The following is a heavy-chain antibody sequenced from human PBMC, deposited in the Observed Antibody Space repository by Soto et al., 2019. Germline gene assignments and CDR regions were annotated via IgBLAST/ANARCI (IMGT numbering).Heavy chain of an antibody. CDR3: ARGGEGDNVAAVS. CDR2: IIPKLGSA. Sequence: QVQLVQSGAEVKEPGSSVKVSCKASGGGNLRDYRTTWVRRAPGQGLEWMGGIIPKLGSANDAQKFQGRVTITADESTNSVYMELRSLRSDDTAVYYCARGGEGDNVAAVSWGQGTPVTVSS. J-gene: IGHJ5*02. D-gene: IGHD2-15*01. V-gene: IGHV1-69*01. CDR1: GGGNLRDYR.